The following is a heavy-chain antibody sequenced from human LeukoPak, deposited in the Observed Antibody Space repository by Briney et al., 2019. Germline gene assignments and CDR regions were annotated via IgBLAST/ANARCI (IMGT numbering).Heavy chain of an antibody. J-gene: IGHJ4*02. CDR3: ARDLFHDFWSGGFFDY. D-gene: IGHD3-3*01. CDR1: GGTFSSYA. Sequence: SVKVSCKASGGTFSSYAISWVRQAPGQGLEWMGRIIPIFGIANHAQKFQGRVTITADKSTSTAYMELSSLRSEDTAVYYCARDLFHDFWSGGFFDYWGQGTLVTVSS. CDR2: IIPIFGIA. V-gene: IGHV1-69*04.